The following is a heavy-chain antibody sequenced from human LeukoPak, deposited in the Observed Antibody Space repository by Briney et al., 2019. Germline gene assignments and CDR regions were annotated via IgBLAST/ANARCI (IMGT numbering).Heavy chain of an antibody. CDR3: ARTRGTVVVAARGFVDY. D-gene: IGHD2-15*01. CDR2: IYHSGST. CDR1: GGSFSGYY. J-gene: IGHJ4*02. V-gene: IGHV4-34*01. Sequence: SETLSLTCAVYGGSFSGYYWSWIRQPPGKGLEWIGEIYHSGSTNYNPSLKSRVTISVDTSKNQFSLKLSSVTAADTAVYYCARTRGTVVVAARGFVDYWGQGTLVTVSS.